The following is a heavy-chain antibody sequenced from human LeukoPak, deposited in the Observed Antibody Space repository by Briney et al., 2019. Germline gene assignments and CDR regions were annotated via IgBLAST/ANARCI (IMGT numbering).Heavy chain of an antibody. D-gene: IGHD6-6*01. CDR2: ISSSSSYI. CDR1: GFTFSSYS. J-gene: IGHJ4*02. CDR3: ASYSSSSDGIDY. V-gene: IGHV3-21*01. Sequence: GGSLRLSCAASGFTFSSYSMNWVRQAPGKGLEWVSSISSSSSYIYYADSVKGRFTISRDNAKNSPYLQMNSLRAEDTAVYYCASYSSSSDGIDYWDQGTLVTVSS.